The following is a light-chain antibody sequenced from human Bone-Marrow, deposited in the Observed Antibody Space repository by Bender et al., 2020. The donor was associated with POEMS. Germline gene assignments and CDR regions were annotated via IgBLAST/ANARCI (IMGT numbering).Light chain of an antibody. Sequence: SYKLTQPSSVSVSPGQTARITCSGHILAKKYGRWFQQKPGQAPILVIYADNSRPSGIPDRFSGSSSGTTASLAITGAQAEDEADYYCNSRDNSGNLYVFASGTKVTVL. CDR3: NSRDNSGNLYV. CDR2: ADN. CDR1: ILAKKY. J-gene: IGLJ1*01. V-gene: IGLV3-27*01.